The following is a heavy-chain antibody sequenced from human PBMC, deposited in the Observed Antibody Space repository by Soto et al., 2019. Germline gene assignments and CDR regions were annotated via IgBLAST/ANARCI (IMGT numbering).Heavy chain of an antibody. D-gene: IGHD3-3*01. V-gene: IGHV3-23*01. CDR1: GFSFGSYA. J-gene: IGHJ4*02. Sequence: GGPLRLSCAASGFSFGSYALSWVRQAPGKGLEWVSTISGSDGKTFYADSVKGRFSISRDTSQSTLYLQMNSLRADDTAMYYCARWSYLDYWGQGTRVTVSS. CDR2: ISGSDGKT. CDR3: ARWSYLDY.